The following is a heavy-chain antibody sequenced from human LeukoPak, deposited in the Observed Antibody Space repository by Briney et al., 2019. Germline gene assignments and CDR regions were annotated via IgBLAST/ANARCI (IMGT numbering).Heavy chain of an antibody. J-gene: IGHJ4*02. CDR2: INWNGGST. V-gene: IGHV3-20*04. Sequence: GGSLRLSCAASGFTFDDYGMSWVRQAPGKGLEWVSGINWNGGSTGYADSVKGRFTISRDNAKNSLYLQMNSLRAEDTAVYYCAKSPSTYFDYWGQGTLVTVSS. CDR3: AKSPSTYFDY. CDR1: GFTFDDYG.